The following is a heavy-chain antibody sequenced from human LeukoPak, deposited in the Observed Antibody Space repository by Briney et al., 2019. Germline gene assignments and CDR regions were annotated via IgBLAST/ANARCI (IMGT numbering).Heavy chain of an antibody. CDR2: MYHSGSA. J-gene: IGHJ5*02. Sequence: SETLSLTCAVSGYSMSSGNYWGWIRQPPGKGLEGIGSMYHSGSAYYNPSLNSRVVISVDTSKKQFSLRLNSVTAADTAVYYCATWGRTWEVDPWGQGILVTVSS. CDR1: GYSMSSGNY. CDR3: ATWGRTWEVDP. D-gene: IGHD7-27*01. V-gene: IGHV4-38-2*01.